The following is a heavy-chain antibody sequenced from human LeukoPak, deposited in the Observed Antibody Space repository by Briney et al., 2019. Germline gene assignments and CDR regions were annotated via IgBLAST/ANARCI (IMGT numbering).Heavy chain of an antibody. CDR2: INHSGST. Sequence: SETLSLTCAVYGGSFSGYYWSWIRQPPGKGLEWIWGINHSGSTNYNPSLKSRVTISVDTSKNQFSLKLSSVTAADTAVYYCARVSYGYVCGSYRYTAPRGYFDYWGEGTRVTVSS. J-gene: IGHJ4*02. CDR3: ARVSYGYVCGSYRYTAPRGYFDY. D-gene: IGHD3-16*02. V-gene: IGHV4-34*01. CDR1: GGSFSGYY.